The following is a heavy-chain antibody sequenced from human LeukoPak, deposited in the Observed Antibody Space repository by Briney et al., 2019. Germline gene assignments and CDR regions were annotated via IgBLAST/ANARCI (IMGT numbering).Heavy chain of an antibody. Sequence: SQTLSLTCTVSGGSISSGGYYWSWIRQHPGKGLEWIGYIYYSGSTYYNPSLKSRVTISVDTSKNQFSLKLSSVTAADTAVYYCARRYCSGGSCYVDYWGQGTLVTVSS. D-gene: IGHD2-15*01. CDR2: IYYSGST. J-gene: IGHJ4*02. CDR1: GGSISSGGYY. V-gene: IGHV4-31*03. CDR3: ARRYCSGGSCYVDY.